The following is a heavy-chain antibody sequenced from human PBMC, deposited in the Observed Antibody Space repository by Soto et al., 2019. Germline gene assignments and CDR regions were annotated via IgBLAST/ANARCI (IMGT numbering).Heavy chain of an antibody. CDR2: IYYSGST. V-gene: IGHV4-31*03. Sequence: QVQLQESGPGLVKPSQTLSLTCTVSGGSISSGGYYWSWIRQHPGKGLEWIGYIYYSGSTYYNPSLKSRVTISVDTSKNQFSLKLSSVTAADTAVYYCARDRRYSSGWYGEGYYYYGMDVWGQGTTVTVSS. J-gene: IGHJ6*02. CDR1: GGSISSGGYY. CDR3: ARDRRYSSGWYGEGYYYYGMDV. D-gene: IGHD6-19*01.